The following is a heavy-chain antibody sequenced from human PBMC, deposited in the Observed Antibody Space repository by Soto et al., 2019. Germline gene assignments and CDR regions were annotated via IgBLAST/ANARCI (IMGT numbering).Heavy chain of an antibody. CDR2: ISAYNGNT. J-gene: IGHJ4*02. CDR3: ARAPPYTLIAVAGTTLDY. CDR1: GYTFTSYG. D-gene: IGHD6-19*01. Sequence: QVQLVQSGAEVKKPGASVKVSCKASGYTFTSYGISWVRQAPGQGLEWMGWISAYNGNTNYAQKLQGRVTMTTDTSTRPAYMELRSLRSDDTAVYYCARAPPYTLIAVAGTTLDYWGQGTLVTVSS. V-gene: IGHV1-18*01.